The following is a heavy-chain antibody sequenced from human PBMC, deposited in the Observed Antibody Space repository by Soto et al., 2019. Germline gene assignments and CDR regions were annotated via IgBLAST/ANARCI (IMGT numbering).Heavy chain of an antibody. J-gene: IGHJ5*02. CDR2: INFSGNT. CDR1: GDSIGTYY. D-gene: IGHD4-17*01. CDR3: ARATTYWFDP. Sequence: SETLSLTCTVSGDSIGTYYWNWIRQPPGKGLEWIGHINFSGNTNYNPSLSGRVTISVDRSKHQVSLKLTSVTAADTALYYCARATTYWFDPWGQGTLVTVSS. V-gene: IGHV4-59*01.